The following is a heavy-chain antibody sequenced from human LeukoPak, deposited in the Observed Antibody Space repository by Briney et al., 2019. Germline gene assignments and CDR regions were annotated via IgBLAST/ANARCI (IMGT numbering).Heavy chain of an antibody. CDR1: GFTVSSNF. CDR3: ARDAPQSWYQPSEGAFDI. J-gene: IGHJ3*02. Sequence: GGSLRLSCAASGFTVSSNFINWVRQAPGKGLEWASEIYSDGSRYYAASVKGRFSISRDNSKNTVYLQMNSLRVEDTAVYYCARDAPQSWYQPSEGAFDIWGQGTMVTVSS. D-gene: IGHD2-15*01. CDR2: IYSDGSR. V-gene: IGHV3-53*01.